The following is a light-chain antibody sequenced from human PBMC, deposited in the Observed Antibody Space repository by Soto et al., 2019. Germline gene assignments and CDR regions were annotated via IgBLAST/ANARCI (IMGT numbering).Light chain of an antibody. J-gene: IGKJ5*01. CDR3: QQYNNWPFIT. Sequence: EIVLTQSPCTLSLSPGERATLSCRASQSVSSSYLAWYQQKPGQAPRLLIYGASSRATGIPVRFSGSGSGTEFTLTISSLQSEDFAVYYCQQYNNWPFITFGQGTRLEIK. V-gene: IGKV3-15*01. CDR2: GAS. CDR1: QSVSSSY.